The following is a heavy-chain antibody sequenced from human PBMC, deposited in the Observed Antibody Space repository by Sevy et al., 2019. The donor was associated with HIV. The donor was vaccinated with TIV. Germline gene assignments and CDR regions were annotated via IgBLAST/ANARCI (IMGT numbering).Heavy chain of an antibody. CDR1: GYTFTTYN. Sequence: ASVKVSCKASGYTFTTYNIVWVRQAPGQGLEWLAWMSPYNGNKNYAQRVQRRVTMTTDTFTDTAFLELRSLEFDDTATYYCARGSTSWYDYWGQGTLVTVSS. D-gene: IGHD2-8*01. J-gene: IGHJ4*02. V-gene: IGHV1-18*01. CDR2: MSPYNGNK. CDR3: ARGSTSWYDY.